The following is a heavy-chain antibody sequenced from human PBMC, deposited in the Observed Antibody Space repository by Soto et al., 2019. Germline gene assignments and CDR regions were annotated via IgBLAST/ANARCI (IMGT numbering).Heavy chain of an antibody. J-gene: IGHJ6*02. D-gene: IGHD6-19*01. CDR2: IRSKANSYAT. V-gene: IGHV3-73*01. CDR3: TRGLNIAVAGTDYYYGMDV. Sequence: AVGSLRLSCAASGFTFSGSAMHWVRQASGKGLEWVGRIRSKANSYATAYAASVKGRFTISRDDSKNTAYLQMNSLKTEDTAVYYCTRGLNIAVAGTDYYYGMDVWGQGTTVTVSS. CDR1: GFTFSGSA.